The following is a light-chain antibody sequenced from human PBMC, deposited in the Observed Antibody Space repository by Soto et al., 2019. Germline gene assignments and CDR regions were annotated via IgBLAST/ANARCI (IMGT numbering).Light chain of an antibody. Sequence: DIVMTQSPATLSVSPGERATLSCRASQSVSSSYLAWYQHKPGQAPRLLIYGASSRATGIPDRFSGSGSGTDFTLTINRLEPEDFAVYYCQQYDSSPPTFGQGTKV. CDR3: QQYDSSPPT. CDR1: QSVSSSY. V-gene: IGKV3-20*01. J-gene: IGKJ1*01. CDR2: GAS.